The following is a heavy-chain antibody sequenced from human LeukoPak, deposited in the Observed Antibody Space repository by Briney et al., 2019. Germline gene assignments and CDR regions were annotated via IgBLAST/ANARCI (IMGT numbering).Heavy chain of an antibody. D-gene: IGHD5-12*01. CDR2: IHTNGNT. Sequence: SQTLSLTCTLSGDSISSGFYYWNWIRQPAGKGLEWIGRIHTNGNTKYNPSLESRLTVSLDTSKNQVSLRLSSVTAADTAVYYCARVSRPGYSGYDGAYYFDYWGQGTLVTVSS. CDR1: GDSISSGFYY. J-gene: IGHJ4*02. CDR3: ARVSRPGYSGYDGAYYFDY. V-gene: IGHV4-61*02.